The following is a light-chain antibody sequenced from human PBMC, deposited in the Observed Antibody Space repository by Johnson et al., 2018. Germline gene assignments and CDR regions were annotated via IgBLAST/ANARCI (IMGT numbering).Light chain of an antibody. V-gene: IGLV1-51*02. Sequence: QSVLTQPPSVSAAPGQKVTISCSGSSSNIGNNYVSWYQQLPGTAPKLLIYENNKRPSGIPDRFSGSKSGTSATLCITGLQTGDEAYYYCGTWDSSLSAGNVFGTGTKVTVL. CDR2: ENN. J-gene: IGLJ1*01. CDR1: SSNIGNNY. CDR3: GTWDSSLSAGNV.